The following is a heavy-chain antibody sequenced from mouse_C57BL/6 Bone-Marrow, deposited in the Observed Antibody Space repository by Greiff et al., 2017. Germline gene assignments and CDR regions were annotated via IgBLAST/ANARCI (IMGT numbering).Heavy chain of an antibody. CDR2: IDPSDSYT. J-gene: IGHJ2*01. V-gene: IGHV1-59*01. CDR3: ARGVY. CDR1: GYTFTSYW. Sequence: QVQLQQPGAELVRPGTSVKLSCKASGYTFTSYWMHWVKQRPGQGLEWIGGIDPSDSYTNYNQKFKGKATLTVDTSSSTAYMQLSSLTSEASAVYYCARGVYWGQGTTLTVSS.